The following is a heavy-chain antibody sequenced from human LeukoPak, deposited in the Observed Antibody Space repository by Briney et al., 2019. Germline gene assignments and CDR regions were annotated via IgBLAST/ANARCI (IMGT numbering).Heavy chain of an antibody. J-gene: IGHJ3*01. CDR3: AKERXXXXXXFXX. CDR1: GFTFSSYS. V-gene: IGHV3-21*04. D-gene: IGHD3-16*01. CDR2: ISSSSSXX. Sequence: GGSLRLSCAASGFTFSSYSMNWVRQAPGKGLEWVSXISSSSSXXYXXDSVKGRFTISRDNSKNTLYLQMNSLRAEDTAVYYCAKERXXXXXXFXXWGQGTXVTVSS.